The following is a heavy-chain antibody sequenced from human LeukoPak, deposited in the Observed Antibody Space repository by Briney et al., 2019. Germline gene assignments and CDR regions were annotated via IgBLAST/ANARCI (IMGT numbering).Heavy chain of an antibody. CDR1: GYTFTSYG. J-gene: IGHJ4*02. D-gene: IGHD3-9*01. V-gene: IGHV1-18*04. Sequence: GASVKVSCKASGYTFTSYGISWVRQAPGQGLEGMGWISAYNGNTNYAQKLQGRVTMTTDTSTSTAYMELRSLRSDDTAVYYCARDKAELRYFDWLLPNDYWGQGTLVTVSS. CDR2: ISAYNGNT. CDR3: ARDKAELRYFDWLLPNDY.